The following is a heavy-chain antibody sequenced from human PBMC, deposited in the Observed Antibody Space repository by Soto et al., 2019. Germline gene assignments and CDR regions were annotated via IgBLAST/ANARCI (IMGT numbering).Heavy chain of an antibody. V-gene: IGHV4-31*03. CDR1: GFSIRSGGYY. D-gene: IGHD3-16*02. J-gene: IGHJ6*02. Sequence: SETLYLTCTVSGFSIRSGGYYWSWMRQNAGKGLEWIGYIYYSGSTYYSPSLKSRLTISVDTSKNQFSLKLSSVTAADTAVYYCARIVTNYGMDVWGQGTTVTVSS. CDR2: IYYSGST. CDR3: ARIVTNYGMDV.